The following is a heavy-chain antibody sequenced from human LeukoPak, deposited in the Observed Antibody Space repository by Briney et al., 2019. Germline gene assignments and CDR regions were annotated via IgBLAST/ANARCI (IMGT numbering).Heavy chain of an antibody. D-gene: IGHD3-9*01. CDR1: GYSLITYD. J-gene: IGHJ3*02. CDR2: ISAYNGNT. V-gene: IGHV1-18*01. Sequence: GASVKVSCKAAGYSLITYDISWVRQAPGQGLEWMGWISAYNGNTNYAQKLQGRVTVTTDTSTNTAYMELRSLRSDDTAVYYCARERKSSYDTLTGYYKSDAFDIWGQGTMVTVSS. CDR3: ARERKSSYDTLTGYYKSDAFDI.